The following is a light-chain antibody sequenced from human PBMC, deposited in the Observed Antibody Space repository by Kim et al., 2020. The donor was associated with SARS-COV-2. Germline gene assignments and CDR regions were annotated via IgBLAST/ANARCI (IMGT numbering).Light chain of an antibody. J-gene: IGKJ4*01. CDR3: QRLNSYPLT. V-gene: IGKV1-9*01. CDR1: QGISSY. CDR2: AAS. Sequence: ESVGDRVTITCRASQGISSYLAWYQQKPGKAPNLLIYAASTLQSGVPSRFSGSGSGTEFTLTISSLQPEDFATYYCQRLNSYPLTFGGGAKVDIK.